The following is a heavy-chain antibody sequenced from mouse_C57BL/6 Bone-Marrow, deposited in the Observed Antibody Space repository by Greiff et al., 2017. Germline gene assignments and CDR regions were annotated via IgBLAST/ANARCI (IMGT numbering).Heavy chain of an antibody. D-gene: IGHD1-1*01. Sequence: VQLQQSGAELARPGASVKLSCKASGYTFTSYGISWVKQRTGPGLEWIGEIYPRSGNTYYNEKFKGKATLTADKSSSTAYMERRSLTSEDSAVYFCARNYGSSYDYWGQGTTLTVSS. V-gene: IGHV1-81*01. CDR1: GYTFTSYG. J-gene: IGHJ2*01. CDR3: ARNYGSSYDY. CDR2: IYPRSGNT.